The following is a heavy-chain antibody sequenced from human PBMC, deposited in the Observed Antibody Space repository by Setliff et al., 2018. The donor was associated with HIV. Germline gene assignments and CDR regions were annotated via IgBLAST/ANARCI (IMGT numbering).Heavy chain of an antibody. J-gene: IGHJ3*02. CDR3: ARDRPPSTVDMLGAFDR. CDR1: RGSISRYY. D-gene: IGHD4-17*01. V-gene: IGHV4-59*01. CDR2: IYYTGTT. Sequence: KTSETLSLTCTVSRGSISRYYWSWIRQPPGKGLEWIGYIYYTGTTKYNPPLKSRVTMSVDTSKNQLSLKLSSLTAADTAVYYCARDRPPSTVDMLGAFDRWGQGTMVTVSS.